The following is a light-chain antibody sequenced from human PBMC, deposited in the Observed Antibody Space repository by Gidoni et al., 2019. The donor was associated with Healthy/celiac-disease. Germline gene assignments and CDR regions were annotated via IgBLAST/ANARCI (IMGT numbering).Light chain of an antibody. CDR1: SGHSSHA. Sequence: QLVLTQSPSASASLGASVKLTCTLSSGHSSHAIAWHQQQPEKGPRYLMKLNCDGSHSKGDGIPDRFSGSSSGAERYLTISSLQSEDEADYYCQTWGTGIRGVFGGGTKLTVL. J-gene: IGLJ3*02. CDR2: LNCDGSH. V-gene: IGLV4-69*01. CDR3: QTWGTGIRGV.